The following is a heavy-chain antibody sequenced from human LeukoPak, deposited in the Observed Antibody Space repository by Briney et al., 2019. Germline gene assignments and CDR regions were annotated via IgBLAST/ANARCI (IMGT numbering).Heavy chain of an antibody. CDR3: AKLRYSGYGPGDY. D-gene: IGHD5-12*01. Sequence: GGSLRLSCAASGFSFSSYAMTWVRQAPGKGLEWVSDISDSGASTYYADSVKGRFTVSRDNSKNTLYLQMNSLRAEDTATYYCAKLRYSGYGPGDYWGRGTLVTVSS. CDR1: GFSFSSYA. V-gene: IGHV3-23*01. CDR2: ISDSGAST. J-gene: IGHJ4*02.